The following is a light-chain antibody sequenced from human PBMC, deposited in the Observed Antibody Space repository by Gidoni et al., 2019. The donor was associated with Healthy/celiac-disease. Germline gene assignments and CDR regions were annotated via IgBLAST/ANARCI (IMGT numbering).Light chain of an antibody. J-gene: IGKJ1*01. V-gene: IGKV3-20*01. CDR3: QQYSSLTWT. CDR1: QNLNSNS. CDR2: GPS. Sequence: IVLTQSPGTLSLSPGERATLSCRASQNLNSNSLAWYQQKPGQAPRLLIYGPSSMATGISDRFSGSGSGTDFTLTISRLEPGDSAVYYCQQYSSLTWTFXXXTKVEVK.